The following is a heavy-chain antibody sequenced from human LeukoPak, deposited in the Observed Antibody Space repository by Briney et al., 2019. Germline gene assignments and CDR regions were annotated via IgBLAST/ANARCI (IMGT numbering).Heavy chain of an antibody. CDR1: GGSNTSSSYY. V-gene: IGHV4-39*01. D-gene: IGHD1-14*01. J-gene: IGHJ4*02. CDR2: IYHIGST. CDR3: ARHPEYFDS. Sequence: SETLSLTCTVSGGSNTSSSYYWGWIRQPPGEGLEWIGSIYHIGSTYYNPSLKSRVTISVDTSKNQFSLRLSSVTAADTAVYYCARHPEYFDSWGQGTLVTVSS.